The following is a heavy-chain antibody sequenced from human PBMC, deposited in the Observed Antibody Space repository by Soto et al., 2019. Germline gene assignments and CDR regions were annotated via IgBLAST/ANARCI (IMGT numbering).Heavy chain of an antibody. Sequence: ASVKVSCKASGYTFTGYYMHWVRQAPGQGLEWMGWINPNSGGTNYAQKFQGWVTMTRDTSISTAYMELSRLRSDGTAVYYCARDQYYYGSGSYLATYYYGMDVWGQGTTVTVSS. CDR2: INPNSGGT. D-gene: IGHD3-10*01. CDR3: ARDQYYYGSGSYLATYYYGMDV. CDR1: GYTFTGYY. J-gene: IGHJ6*02. V-gene: IGHV1-2*04.